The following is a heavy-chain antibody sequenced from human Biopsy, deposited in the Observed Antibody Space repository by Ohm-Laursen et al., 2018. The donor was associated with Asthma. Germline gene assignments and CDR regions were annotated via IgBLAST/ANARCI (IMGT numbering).Heavy chain of an antibody. D-gene: IGHD5-18*01. CDR1: GGSVSSGSHY. V-gene: IGHV4-61*01. CDR2: ISYSGST. Sequence: SDTLSLTCTVSGGSVSSGSHYWSWIRQPPGKGLEWIGYISYSGSTNYNPSLKSRVTISVDTSKNQFSLKLSSVTAADTAVYSCARDVVDSAMDYFDYWGQGTLVTVSS. J-gene: IGHJ4*02. CDR3: ARDVVDSAMDYFDY.